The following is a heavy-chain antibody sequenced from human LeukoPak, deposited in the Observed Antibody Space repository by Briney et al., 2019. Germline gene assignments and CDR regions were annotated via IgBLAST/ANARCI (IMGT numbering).Heavy chain of an antibody. CDR2: IKPDGSYT. CDR3: ARDYSSVPEY. CDR1: EFPFSASW. V-gene: IGHV3-74*01. D-gene: IGHD6-19*01. J-gene: IGHJ4*02. Sequence: GGSRSPSVEASEFPFSASWMYWLRQAPGKEMVWVSRIKPDGSYTSYADFVKGRFTTSRDNAKNTLYLQLSSLRAEDTAVYYCARDYSSVPEYWGQGTLVTVSS.